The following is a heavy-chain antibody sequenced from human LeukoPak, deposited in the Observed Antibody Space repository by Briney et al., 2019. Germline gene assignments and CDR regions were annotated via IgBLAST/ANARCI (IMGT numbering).Heavy chain of an antibody. CDR1: GFTFNNYG. CDR3: AKDSLRTYYGSGSYPLDY. CDR2: IRFDGGNR. V-gene: IGHV3-30*02. Sequence: PGGSLRLSCAASGFTFNNYGVHWVRQAPGKGLEWVAFIRFDGGNRYYADSVKGRFTISRDSSKNTLFLQMNSLRADDTAVYYCAKDSLRTYYGSGSYPLDYWGQGTLVTVSS. D-gene: IGHD3-10*01. J-gene: IGHJ4*02.